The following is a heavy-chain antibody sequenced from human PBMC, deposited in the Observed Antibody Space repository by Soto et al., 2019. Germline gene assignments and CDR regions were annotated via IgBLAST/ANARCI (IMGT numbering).Heavy chain of an antibody. CDR1: GFAVSSKY. D-gene: IGHD6-19*01. CDR2: IYGGGTT. V-gene: IGHV3-53*01. J-gene: IGHJ4*02. Sequence: EVQLVESGGGWIQPGGSLRLSCAASGFAVSSKYMTWVRQAPGKGLEWVSVIYGGGTTYYADSVKGRFTISRDTSKNTLYLQMNGLRAEDTAVYYCVQTTGWPGFDFWGQGTLVTVSS. CDR3: VQTTGWPGFDF.